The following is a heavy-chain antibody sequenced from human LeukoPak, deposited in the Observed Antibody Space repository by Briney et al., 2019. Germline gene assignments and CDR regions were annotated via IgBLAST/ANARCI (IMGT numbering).Heavy chain of an antibody. Sequence: PSETLSLTCAVYGGSFSGYYWSWIRQPPGKGLEWIGYIYYSGSTNYNPSLKSRVTISVDTSKNQFSLKLSSVTAADTAVYYCARGGDGYQTYFDYWGQGTLVTVSS. CDR1: GGSFSGYY. J-gene: IGHJ4*02. D-gene: IGHD5-24*01. V-gene: IGHV4-59*01. CDR3: ARGGDGYQTYFDY. CDR2: IYYSGST.